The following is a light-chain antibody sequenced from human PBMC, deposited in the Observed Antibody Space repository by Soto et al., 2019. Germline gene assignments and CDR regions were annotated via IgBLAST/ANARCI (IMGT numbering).Light chain of an antibody. CDR1: QSISTW. CDR3: QQYNSYSYT. Sequence: DIQMTQSPSTLSASVGDRVTITCRASQSISTWLAWYQQKPGRAPELLIYDVSSLQSGVPSRFSGSGSGTEFTLTISSLQPDYFATYYCQQYNSYSYTFGQGTKLEIK. J-gene: IGKJ2*01. V-gene: IGKV1-5*01. CDR2: DVS.